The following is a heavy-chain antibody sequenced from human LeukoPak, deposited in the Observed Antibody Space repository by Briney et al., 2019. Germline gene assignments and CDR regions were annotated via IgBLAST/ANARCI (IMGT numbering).Heavy chain of an antibody. D-gene: IGHD3-22*01. CDR3: ARASYYDSSGLTH. V-gene: IGHV6-1*01. J-gene: IGHJ4*02. CDR2: TYYRSKWYN. CDR1: GDSVSSNSAA. Sequence: SQTLSLTCAISGDSVSSNSAAWNWIRLSPSRGLEWLGRTYYRSKWYNDYAVSVKSRITINPDTSKNQFSLQLNSVTPEDTAVYYCARASYYDSSGLTHWGQGTLVTVSS.